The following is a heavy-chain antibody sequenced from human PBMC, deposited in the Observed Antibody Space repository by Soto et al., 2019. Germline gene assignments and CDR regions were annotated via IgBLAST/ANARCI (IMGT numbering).Heavy chain of an antibody. J-gene: IGHJ6*02. D-gene: IGHD4-4*01. CDR2: IYPGDSDT. V-gene: IGHV5-51*01. Sequence: GDSLKISCKGSGYSFTSYWIGWVRQMPGKGLEWMGIIYPGDSDTRYSPSFQGQVTISADKSISTAYLQWSSLKASDTAMYYCARRATANYYYYGMDVWGQGTTVTVSS. CDR3: ARRATANYYYYGMDV. CDR1: GYSFTSYW.